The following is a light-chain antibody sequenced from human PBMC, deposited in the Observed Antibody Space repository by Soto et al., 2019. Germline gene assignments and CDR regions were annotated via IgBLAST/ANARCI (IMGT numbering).Light chain of an antibody. CDR1: QSVSSY. CDR3: QQRSNWPT. Sequence: IVLRHPRATLSLSPGERPTPACRARQSVSSYLAWYQQKPGQAPRLLIYDASNRATGIPARFSGSGSGTDFTLTISSLEPEDFAVYYCQQRSNWPTFGQGTRLAI. CDR2: DAS. J-gene: IGKJ5*01. V-gene: IGKV3-11*01.